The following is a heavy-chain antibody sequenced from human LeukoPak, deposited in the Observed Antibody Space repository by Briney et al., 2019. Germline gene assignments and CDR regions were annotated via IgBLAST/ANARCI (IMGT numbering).Heavy chain of an antibody. CDR1: GFTVSGNH. Sequence: GGSLRLSCAASGFTVSGNHMSWVRQAPGKGLNWVSIIYSGGTTYYADSVKGRSTISRDNSKNTLYLQMNSLRAEDTAVYYCARDADYGGSPDAFDIWGRGTKVTVSS. J-gene: IGHJ3*02. CDR3: ARDADYGGSPDAFDI. D-gene: IGHD4-23*01. V-gene: IGHV3-53*01. CDR2: IYSGGTT.